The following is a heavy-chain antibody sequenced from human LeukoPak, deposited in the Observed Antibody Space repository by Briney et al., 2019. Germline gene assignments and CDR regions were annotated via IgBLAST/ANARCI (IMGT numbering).Heavy chain of an antibody. D-gene: IGHD1-14*01. Sequence: GGSLRLSCVASGFTFSNYDMHWVRRVTGKGLEWVSSIGSAGDTHYPASVKGRFTISRENAKNSLYLQMNSLRAGDTAVYYCARAVSGIPDYWGPGTQVTVSS. V-gene: IGHV3-13*04. CDR1: GFTFSNYD. CDR3: ARAVSGIPDY. J-gene: IGHJ4*02. CDR2: IGSAGDT.